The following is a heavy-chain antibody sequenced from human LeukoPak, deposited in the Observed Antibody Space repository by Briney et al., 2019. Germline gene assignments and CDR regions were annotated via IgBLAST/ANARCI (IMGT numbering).Heavy chain of an antibody. CDR3: ARGGGNYDFWSGSRDAFDI. CDR2: ISSSSSYI. Sequence: GGSLRLSCAASGFTFSSYSTNWVRQAPGKGLEWVSSISSSSSYIYYADSVKGRFTISRDNAKNTLYLQMNSLRAEDTAVYYCARGGGNYDFWSGSRDAFDIWGQGTMVTVSS. CDR1: GFTFSSYS. D-gene: IGHD3-3*01. J-gene: IGHJ3*02. V-gene: IGHV3-21*01.